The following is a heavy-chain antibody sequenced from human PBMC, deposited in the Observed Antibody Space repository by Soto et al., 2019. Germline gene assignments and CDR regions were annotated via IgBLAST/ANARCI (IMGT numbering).Heavy chain of an antibody. CDR1: GFTFSSYA. CDR3: AKVRDYYDSSGYFSDY. CDR2: ISGSGGST. D-gene: IGHD3-22*01. J-gene: IGHJ4*02. Sequence: GGSLRLSCAASGFTFSSYAMSWVRQAPGKGLEWVSAISGSGGSTYYADSVKGRFTISRDNSKNTLYLQMNSLRAEDTAVYYCAKVRDYYDSSGYFSDYWGQGTLVTVSS. V-gene: IGHV3-23*01.